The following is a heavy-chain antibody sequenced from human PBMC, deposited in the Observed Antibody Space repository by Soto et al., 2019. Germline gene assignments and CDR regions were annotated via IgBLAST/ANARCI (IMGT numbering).Heavy chain of an antibody. V-gene: IGHV4-59*01. D-gene: IGHD3-3*01. Sequence: QVQLLESGPGLLKPSETLSPTCSVSGGSMSPFYWSWIRQSPRMGLEWIGYIYYSGNTNYNPSLRSRVTISVDTSKDQFYLRLSCVTAADSAVYYCARGVYDYWSGYYAGSGLDVWGQGTTVIVSS. CDR3: ARGVYDYWSGYYAGSGLDV. J-gene: IGHJ6*02. CDR1: GGSMSPFY. CDR2: IYYSGNT.